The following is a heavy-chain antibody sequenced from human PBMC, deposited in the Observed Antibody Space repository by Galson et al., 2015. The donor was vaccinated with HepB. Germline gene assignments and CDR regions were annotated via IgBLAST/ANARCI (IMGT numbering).Heavy chain of an antibody. Sequence: SVKVSCKASGGTFLSYAVNWVRQAPGQGLEWMGGIIPIFGTTSYAQKFQGRVTMTADESTSTAYMELSSLRSDDTAVYYCARAQGFYSDSSGSPVGALHVWGQGTMVTASS. V-gene: IGHV1-69*13. CDR2: IIPIFGTT. D-gene: IGHD3-22*01. CDR1: GGTFLSYA. CDR3: ARAQGFYSDSSGSPVGALHV. J-gene: IGHJ3*01.